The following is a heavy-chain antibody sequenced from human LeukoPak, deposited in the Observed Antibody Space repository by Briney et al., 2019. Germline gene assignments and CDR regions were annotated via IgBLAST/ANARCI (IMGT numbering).Heavy chain of an antibody. J-gene: IGHJ4*02. CDR1: GFTFSSYG. V-gene: IGHV3-30*02. Sequence: SGGSLRLSCAASGFTFSSYGMHWVRQAPGKGLAWVAFIRYDGSNKYYADSVKGRFTISRDNSKNTLDLQMNSLRAEDTAVYYCAKSGSGWYQGGSDFDYWGQGTLVTVSS. D-gene: IGHD6-19*01. CDR3: AKSGSGWYQGGSDFDY. CDR2: IRYDGSNK.